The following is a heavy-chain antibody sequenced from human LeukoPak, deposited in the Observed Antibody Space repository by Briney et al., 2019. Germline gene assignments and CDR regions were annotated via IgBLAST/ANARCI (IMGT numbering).Heavy chain of an antibody. CDR2: ISGSGGST. Sequence: GGSLRLSCAAPGFTFSSYAMSWVRQAPGKGLEWVSAISGSGGSTYYADSVKGRFTISRDNSKNTLYLQMNSLRAEDTAVYYCAKDRDDSSGYWPLGDIWGQGTLVTVSS. CDR1: GFTFSSYA. D-gene: IGHD3-22*01. V-gene: IGHV3-23*01. J-gene: IGHJ4*02. CDR3: AKDRDDSSGYWPLGDI.